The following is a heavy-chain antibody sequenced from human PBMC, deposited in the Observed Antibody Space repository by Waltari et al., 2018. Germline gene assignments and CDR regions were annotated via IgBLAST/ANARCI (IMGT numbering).Heavy chain of an antibody. CDR2: IYYSGST. CDR1: GGSLSSSY. Sequence: QVQLQESGPGLVKPSETLSLTCTVSGGSLSSSYWSWIRKPPGKGLEWIGYIYYSGSTNYNPSLKSRVTISVDTSKNQFSLKLSSVTAADTAVYYCARESAQWELTDAFDIWGQGTMVTVSS. J-gene: IGHJ3*02. CDR3: ARESAQWELTDAFDI. V-gene: IGHV4-59*01. D-gene: IGHD1-26*01.